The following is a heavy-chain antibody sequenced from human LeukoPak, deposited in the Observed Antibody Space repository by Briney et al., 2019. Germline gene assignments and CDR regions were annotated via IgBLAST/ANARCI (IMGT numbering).Heavy chain of an antibody. Sequence: SETLSLTCTVSGGSISSSSYYWGWIRQPPGKGLEWIGSIYYSGSTYYNPSLKSRVTISVDTSKNQFSLKLSSVTAADTAVYYCARVSTYYMDVWGKGTTVTVSS. D-gene: IGHD1-14*01. CDR3: ARVSTYYMDV. J-gene: IGHJ6*03. CDR1: GGSISSSSYY. V-gene: IGHV4-39*07. CDR2: IYYSGST.